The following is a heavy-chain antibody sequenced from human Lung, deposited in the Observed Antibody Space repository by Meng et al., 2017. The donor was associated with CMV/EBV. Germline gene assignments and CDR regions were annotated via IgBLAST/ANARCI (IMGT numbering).Heavy chain of an antibody. CDR2: VKSETDGGTR. CDR1: GFTFSDAW. CDR3: TTDWR. Sequence: SYAASGFTFSDAWMSWVRQAPGKGLEWVGRVKSETDGGTRDYAAPVKDRFTISRDDSKNTVYLQMTNLKAEDTAIYYCTTDWRWGQGALVTVSS. J-gene: IGHJ4*02. V-gene: IGHV3-15*01.